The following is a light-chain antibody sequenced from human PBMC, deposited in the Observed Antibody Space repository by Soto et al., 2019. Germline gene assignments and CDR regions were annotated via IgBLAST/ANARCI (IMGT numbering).Light chain of an antibody. CDR1: SSDVGGYNY. V-gene: IGLV2-14*03. J-gene: IGLJ1*01. CDR2: DVS. Sequence: QSVLTQPASVSGSPGQSITISCTGTSSDVGGYNYVSWYQHHPGKALKLIIYDVSNRPSVVSIRFSGSKSDNTASLTISGLQPEDEADYHCSSYTTSNTRQIVFGTGTKVTVL. CDR3: SSYTTSNTRQIV.